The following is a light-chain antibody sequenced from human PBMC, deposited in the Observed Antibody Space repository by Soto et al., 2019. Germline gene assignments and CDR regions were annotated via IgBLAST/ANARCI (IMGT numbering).Light chain of an antibody. Sequence: EIVLTQSPGTLSLSPGERAILSCRASQIVSSSYLAWYRQKPGKAPSLLIYGASSRATGIPDRFSGSGSGTDFTLTISRLEPEDFAVYYCQQYGSSPRTFGQGTKVDIK. V-gene: IGKV3-20*01. CDR1: QIVSSSY. CDR3: QQYGSSPRT. CDR2: GAS. J-gene: IGKJ1*01.